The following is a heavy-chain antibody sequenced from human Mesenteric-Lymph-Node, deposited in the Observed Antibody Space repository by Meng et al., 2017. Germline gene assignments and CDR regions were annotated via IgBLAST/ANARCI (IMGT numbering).Heavy chain of an antibody. J-gene: IGHJ3*02. Sequence: SETLSLTCTVSGGSISSGGYYWSWIRQPPGKGLEWIGYIYYSGSTYYNPSLKSRVTISVDTSKNQFSLKLSSVTAADTAVYYCARDPNTAMVRGAFDIWGQGTMVTVSS. D-gene: IGHD5-18*01. CDR1: GGSISSGGYY. CDR3: ARDPNTAMVRGAFDI. V-gene: IGHV4-31*03. CDR2: IYYSGST.